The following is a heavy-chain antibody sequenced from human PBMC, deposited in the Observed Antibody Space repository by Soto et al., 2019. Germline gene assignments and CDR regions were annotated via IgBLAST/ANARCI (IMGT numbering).Heavy chain of an antibody. J-gene: IGHJ4*02. Sequence: PGESKKISCQWSGYHFACYWSTLVRQTPGKGLEWMGRIDPSDSQTYYSPSFRGHVTISATKSITTVFLQWSSLRASDTAMYYCARQIYDSDTGPNFQYYFDSWGQGTPVTVSS. D-gene: IGHD3-22*01. CDR1: GYHFACYW. CDR2: IDPSDSQT. CDR3: ARQIYDSDTGPNFQYYFDS. V-gene: IGHV5-10-1*01.